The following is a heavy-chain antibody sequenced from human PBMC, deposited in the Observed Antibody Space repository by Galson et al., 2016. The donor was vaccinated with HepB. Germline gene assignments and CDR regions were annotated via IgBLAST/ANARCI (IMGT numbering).Heavy chain of an antibody. CDR2: ISDDANRK. J-gene: IGHJ4*02. CDR1: GFTFSRHT. D-gene: IGHD1-26*01. V-gene: IGHV3-30-3*01. CDR3: ERDYTGSSTVDY. Sequence: SLRLSCAASGFTFSRHTMHWVRQAPGKGLEWVAVISDDANRKFYADSVKGRLTISRDDSKSTLYLQIDSLRAEDTAMDYCERDYTGSSTVDYLGQGALVTVSS.